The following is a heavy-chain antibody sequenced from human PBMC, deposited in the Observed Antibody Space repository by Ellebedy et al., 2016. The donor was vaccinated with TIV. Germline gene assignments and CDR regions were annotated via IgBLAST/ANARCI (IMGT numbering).Heavy chain of an antibody. CDR1: GGSISSGSYY. CDR3: ARGPGSVWFDP. J-gene: IGHJ5*02. Sequence: SETLSLXXTVSGGSISSGSYYWSWIRQPAGKGLEWIGRIYTSGSTNYNPSLKSRVTMSVDTSKNQFSLKLSSVTAADTAVYYCARGPGSVWFDPWGQGTLVTVSS. CDR2: IYTSGST. V-gene: IGHV4-61*02. D-gene: IGHD1-14*01.